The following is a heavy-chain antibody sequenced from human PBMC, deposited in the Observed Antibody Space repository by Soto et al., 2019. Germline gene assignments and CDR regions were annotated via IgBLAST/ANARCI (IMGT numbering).Heavy chain of an antibody. J-gene: IGHJ6*02. V-gene: IGHV1-46*01. CDR1: GYTFTSYY. D-gene: IGHD2-2*01. CDR2: INPSGGST. CDR3: AKSQGSSTSLEIYYYYYYGMDV. Sequence: ASVKVSCKASGYTFTSYYMHWVRQAPGQGLEWMGIINPSGGSTSYAQKFQGRVTITADESTSTAYMELSILRSEDTAVYYCAKSQGSSTSLEIYYYYYYGMDVWGQGTTVTVSS.